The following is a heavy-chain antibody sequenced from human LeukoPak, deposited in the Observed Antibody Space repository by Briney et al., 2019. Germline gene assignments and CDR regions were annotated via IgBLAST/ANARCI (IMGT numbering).Heavy chain of an antibody. J-gene: IGHJ4*02. V-gene: IGHV3-15*07. CDR3: TTGIRGD. CDR2: IASKTDGGAT. CDR1: GFTVSSNY. D-gene: IGHD3-10*01. Sequence: GGSLRLSCAASGFTVSSNYMNWVRQAPGEGLDWVGRIASKTDGGATDYAAPVKGRFTISRDDSKNTLNLQMNSLKTEDTAVYYCTTGIRGDWGQGTLVTVSS.